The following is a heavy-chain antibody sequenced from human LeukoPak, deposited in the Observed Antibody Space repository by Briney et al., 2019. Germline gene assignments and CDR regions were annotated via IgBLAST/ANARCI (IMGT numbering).Heavy chain of an antibody. J-gene: IGHJ3*01. CDR1: VFTFSTYA. CDR2: INAGGGET. CDR3: GRDPNGDYFGAFEF. D-gene: IGHD4-17*01. Sequence: GGSLRLSCAASVFTFSTYAMTWVRQPAEKGLEWVSIINAGGGETYYADSVKGRLTISTDNSKNTLYLQMNSLRVEDTAVYYCGRDPNGDYFGAFEFWGQETLVTVSA. V-gene: IGHV3-23*01.